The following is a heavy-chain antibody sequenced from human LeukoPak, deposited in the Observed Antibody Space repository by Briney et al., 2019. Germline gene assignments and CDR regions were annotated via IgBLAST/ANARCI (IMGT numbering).Heavy chain of an antibody. CDR1: GYSFTGYY. CDR2: INPFTGVT. CDR3: AKDSAAGHEIASALDY. Sequence: ASMKVSCKASGYSFTGYYIHWVRQAPGQGLESMGWINPFTGVTTYGQKFQGRVTMTRDTSFDTAYMELTRLRSDDTAIYYCAKDSAAGHEIASALDYWGQGTLVTVSS. V-gene: IGHV1-2*02. D-gene: IGHD6-25*01. J-gene: IGHJ4*02.